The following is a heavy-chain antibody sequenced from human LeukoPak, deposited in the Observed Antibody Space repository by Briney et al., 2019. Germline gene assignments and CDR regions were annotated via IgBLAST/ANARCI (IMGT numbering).Heavy chain of an antibody. D-gene: IGHD3-3*01. V-gene: IGHV1-2*02. CDR3: ARLESGGGGITIFGVVTGHFDY. Sequence: ASVKVSCKASGYTFTGYYMHWVRQAPGQGLEWMGWINPNSGGTNYAQKFQGRVTMTRDTSISTAYMELSRLRSDDTAVYYCARLESGGGGITIFGVVTGHFDYWGQGTLVTVSS. CDR2: INPNSGGT. J-gene: IGHJ4*02. CDR1: GYTFTGYY.